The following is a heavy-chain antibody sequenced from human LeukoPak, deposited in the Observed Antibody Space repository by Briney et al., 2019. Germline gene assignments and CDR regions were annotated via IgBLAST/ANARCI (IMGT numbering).Heavy chain of an antibody. Sequence: ASVKVSCKASGYTFTSYGVSWVRQAPGQGLEWMGWVSAYNGNTNYAQKFQGRVTMTTDTPTSTAYMELSSLRSEDTAVYYCASASSWGNWFDPWGQGTLVTVSS. D-gene: IGHD6-13*01. CDR1: GYTFTSYG. J-gene: IGHJ5*02. V-gene: IGHV1-18*01. CDR3: ASASSWGNWFDP. CDR2: VSAYNGNT.